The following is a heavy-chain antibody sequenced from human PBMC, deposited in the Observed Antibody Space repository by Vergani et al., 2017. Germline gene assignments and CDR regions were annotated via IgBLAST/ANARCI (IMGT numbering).Heavy chain of an antibody. J-gene: IGHJ4*02. CDR2: IVVGSGNT. CDR3: AALATGYFDY. CDR1: GFTFTSSA. V-gene: IGHV1-58*01. Sequence: QLVQSGAEVKKPGTSVKVSCKASGFTFTSSAVQWVRQARGQRLEWIGWIVVGSGNTNYAQKFQERVTITRDMYTSTAYMELSSLGSEDTAVYYCAALATGYFDYWGQGTLVTVSS.